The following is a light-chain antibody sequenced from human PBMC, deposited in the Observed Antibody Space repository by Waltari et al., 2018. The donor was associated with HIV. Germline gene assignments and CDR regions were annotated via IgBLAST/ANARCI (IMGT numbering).Light chain of an antibody. CDR3: CSYAGSSTYVV. V-gene: IGLV2-23*02. Sequence: QSALTQPASVSGSPGQSITISCTGTSSDVGSYNLVSWYQQHPGNAPILMIYEVSKRPSGVANRFSGSKSANTASLTISGRQAEDESDYYCCSYAGSSTYVVCGGGTKLTV. J-gene: IGLJ2*01. CDR2: EVS. CDR1: SSDVGSYNL.